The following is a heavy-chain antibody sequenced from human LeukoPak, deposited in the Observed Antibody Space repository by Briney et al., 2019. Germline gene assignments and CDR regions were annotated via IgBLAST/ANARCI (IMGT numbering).Heavy chain of an antibody. CDR3: AKAPMVRGVRIGWFDP. D-gene: IGHD3-10*01. CDR1: GFTFSSYA. Sequence: GGSLRLSCAASGFTFSSYAMHWVRQAPGKGLEWVAVISYDGSNKYYADSVKGRFTISRDNSKNTLYLQMNSLRAEDTAVYYCAKAPMVRGVRIGWFDPWGQGTLVTVSS. V-gene: IGHV3-30-3*01. CDR2: ISYDGSNK. J-gene: IGHJ5*02.